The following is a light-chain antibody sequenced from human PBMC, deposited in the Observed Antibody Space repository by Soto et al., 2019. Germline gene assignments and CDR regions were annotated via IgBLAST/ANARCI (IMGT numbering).Light chain of an antibody. CDR3: QQYSSYRT. Sequence: DIQMTQSPSTLSGSVGDKVTITCRASQSISSWLAWYQQKPGKAPKLLIYAASSLQSGVPSRFSGSGSGTEFSLTISSLQPDDFATYSCQQYSSYRTFGQGTKGDIK. V-gene: IGKV1-5*01. J-gene: IGKJ1*01. CDR2: AAS. CDR1: QSISSW.